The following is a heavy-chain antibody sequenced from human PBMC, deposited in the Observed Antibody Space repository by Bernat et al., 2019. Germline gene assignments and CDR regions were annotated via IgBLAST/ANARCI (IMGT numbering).Heavy chain of an antibody. V-gene: IGHV3-7*03. Sequence: EVQLVESGGGLVQPGGSLRLSCAASGFTFSSYWMSWVRQAPGKGLEWVANIKQDGSEKYYVDSVKGRFTISRDNAKNSLYLQMNSLRAEDTAVYYCARDYYDSSVYYCNFDYWGQGTLVTVSS. D-gene: IGHD3-22*01. CDR3: ARDYYDSSVYYCNFDY. CDR2: IKQDGSEK. CDR1: GFTFSSYW. J-gene: IGHJ4*02.